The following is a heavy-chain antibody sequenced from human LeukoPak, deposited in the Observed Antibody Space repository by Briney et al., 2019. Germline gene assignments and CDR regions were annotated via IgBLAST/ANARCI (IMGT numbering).Heavy chain of an antibody. D-gene: IGHD5-12*01. Sequence: ASVKVPCKASGYTFTAYYMHWVRQAPGQGLEWMGWIHPNSGDTKSAQKFQGRVTMTRDMSTSTVYMELSSLRSEDTAVYYCARDRLRGSSFDYWGQGTLVTVSS. CDR1: GYTFTAYY. CDR2: IHPNSGDT. V-gene: IGHV1-2*02. J-gene: IGHJ4*02. CDR3: ARDRLRGSSFDY.